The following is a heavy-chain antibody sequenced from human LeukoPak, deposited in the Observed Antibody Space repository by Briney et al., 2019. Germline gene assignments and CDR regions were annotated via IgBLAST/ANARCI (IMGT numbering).Heavy chain of an antibody. D-gene: IGHD2/OR15-2a*01. J-gene: IGHJ4*02. V-gene: IGHV3-30*04. CDR3: GGVRATFSKDYFDY. CDR1: GFTFSSFA. CDR2: ISYDGSNK. Sequence: PGRSLRLSCAASGFTFSSFAMHWVRQAPGKGLEWVAVISYDGSNKYYADSVKGRFTISRDNSKNTLYLQMNSLRAEDTAVYYCGGVRATFSKDYFDYWGKGTLVPVS.